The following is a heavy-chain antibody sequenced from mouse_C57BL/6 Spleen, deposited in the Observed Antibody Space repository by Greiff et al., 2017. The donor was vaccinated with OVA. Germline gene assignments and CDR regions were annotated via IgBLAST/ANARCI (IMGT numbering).Heavy chain of an antibody. D-gene: IGHD2-3*01. Sequence: EVKLVESGGGLVQPGGSLKLSCAASGFTFSDYYMYWVRQTPEKRLEWVAYISNGGGCTYYPDTVKGRFTISRDNAKNTLYLQMSRLKSEDSAMYYCASPYDGYSVWFAYWGKGTLVPVSA. CDR2: ISNGGGCT. CDR1: GFTFSDYY. CDR3: ASPYDGYSVWFAY. V-gene: IGHV5-12*01. J-gene: IGHJ3*01.